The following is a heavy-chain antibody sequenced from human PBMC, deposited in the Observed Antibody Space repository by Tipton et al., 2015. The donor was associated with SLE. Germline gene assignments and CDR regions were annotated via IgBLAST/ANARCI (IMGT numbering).Heavy chain of an antibody. Sequence: LRLSCGVYAGFSSNYYWTWVRRPPGTGLEWIGEIYHSGSTNYSPSLKSRVTLSVDTSKNRFSLWLTSVTAADTAVYYCAQIGIFGVVLIDYWGQGALVTVSS. CDR3: AQIGIFGVVLIDY. V-gene: IGHV4-34*01. CDR2: IYHSGST. J-gene: IGHJ4*02. D-gene: IGHD3-3*01. CDR1: AGFSSNYY.